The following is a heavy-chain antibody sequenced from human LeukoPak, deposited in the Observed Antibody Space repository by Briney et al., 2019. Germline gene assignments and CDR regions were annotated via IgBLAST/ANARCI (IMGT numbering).Heavy chain of an antibody. Sequence: GGSLRLSCAASGFSFSSYWMSWVRQAPGKGLEWVAIIKQDGGEKYYVDSVKGRFTISRDNAKNSLYLQMNSLRAEDTAVYYCARGTMIVVVGNWFDPWGQGTLVTVSS. J-gene: IGHJ5*02. CDR3: ARGTMIVVVGNWFDP. CDR1: GFSFSSYW. D-gene: IGHD3-22*01. CDR2: IKQDGGEK. V-gene: IGHV3-7*05.